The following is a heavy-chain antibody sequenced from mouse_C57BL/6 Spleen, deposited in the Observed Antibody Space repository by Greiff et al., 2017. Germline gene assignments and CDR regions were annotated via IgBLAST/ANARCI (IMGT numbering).Heavy chain of an antibody. D-gene: IGHD2-4*01. CDR1: GFTFSNSW. Sequence: EVQLQESGGGLVQPGGSMKLSCVASGFTFSNSWMNWVRQSPEKGLEWVAQIRLKSDNYATHYAESVKGRFTISRDDSKSSVYLQMNNLRAEDTGIYYCTGYDYPPWFAYWGQGTLVTVSA. CDR3: TGYDYPPWFAY. V-gene: IGHV6-3*01. CDR2: IRLKSDNYAT. J-gene: IGHJ3*01.